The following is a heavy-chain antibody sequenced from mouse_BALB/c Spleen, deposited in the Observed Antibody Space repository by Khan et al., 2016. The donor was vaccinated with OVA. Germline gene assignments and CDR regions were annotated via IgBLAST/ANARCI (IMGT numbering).Heavy chain of an antibody. CDR1: GYTLTDYG. Sequence: QIQLVQSGPELKKPGETVKISCKASGYTLTDYGMNWVKQAPGKGLKWMGWINTYTGEATYADDFKGRFAFSLETSANTAYLQINNLKTEDTATECCSRSKCNYWFAYWGQGTLVTVSA. J-gene: IGHJ3*01. CDR2: INTYTGEA. V-gene: IGHV9-3-1*01. D-gene: IGHD2-1*01. CDR3: SRSKCNYWFAY.